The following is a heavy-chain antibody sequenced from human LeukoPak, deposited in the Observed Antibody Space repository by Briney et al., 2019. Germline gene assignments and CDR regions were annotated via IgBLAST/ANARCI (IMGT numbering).Heavy chain of an antibody. Sequence: TSETLSLTCTVSGGSISSGSYYWSWIRQPAGKGLEWIGRIYTSGSTNYNPSLKGRVTISVDTSKNQFSLKLSSVTAADTAVYYCARDRGQIGYYYYYYMDVWGKGTTVTVSS. CDR2: IYTSGST. V-gene: IGHV4-61*02. CDR1: GGSISSGSYY. J-gene: IGHJ6*03. D-gene: IGHD3-22*01. CDR3: ARDRGQIGYYYYYYMDV.